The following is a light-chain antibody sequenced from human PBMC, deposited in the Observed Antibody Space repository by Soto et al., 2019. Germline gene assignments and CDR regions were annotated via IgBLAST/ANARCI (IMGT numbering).Light chain of an antibody. Sequence: QSALTQPASVSGSPGQSITISCTGTSSDVGDYNYVSWYQQHPGKAPKLLIYDVSGRPSGVSNRFSGSKSGNTASLTISGLQAEDEADYYCSSYTSSSTPVVFGGGTQLTVL. CDR1: SSDVGDYNY. V-gene: IGLV2-14*01. CDR2: DVS. CDR3: SSYTSSSTPVV. J-gene: IGLJ2*01.